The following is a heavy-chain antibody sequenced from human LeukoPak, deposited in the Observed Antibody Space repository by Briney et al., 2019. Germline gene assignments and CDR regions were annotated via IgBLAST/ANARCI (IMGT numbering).Heavy chain of an antibody. J-gene: IGHJ3*02. CDR1: GGSFRGYY. V-gene: IGHV4-34*01. CDR3: ARAPLLWFRRDAFDI. D-gene: IGHD3-10*01. Sequence: SDTLSLTCAVYGGSFRGYYWIWIRQPPGKGLVWIGEINHSGSTNYNPSLKNLLSIPVHTSKNQFSLKLSSVTAADAAVYYCARAPLLWFRRDAFDIWFQGTMATVSS. CDR2: INHSGST.